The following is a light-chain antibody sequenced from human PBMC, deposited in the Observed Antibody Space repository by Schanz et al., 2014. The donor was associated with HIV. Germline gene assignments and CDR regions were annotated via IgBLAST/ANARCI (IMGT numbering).Light chain of an antibody. CDR3: CSYTGSGTLV. CDR1: SSDVGVYNY. V-gene: IGLV2-14*03. Sequence: QSVLTQPASVSGSPGQSITISCTGTSSDVGVYNYVSWYQHHPGKAPKLMIYDVNNRPSGASNRFSGSKSGNTASLTISGLQAEDEADYYCCSYTGSGTLVFGGGTKLTVL. CDR2: DVN. J-gene: IGLJ2*01.